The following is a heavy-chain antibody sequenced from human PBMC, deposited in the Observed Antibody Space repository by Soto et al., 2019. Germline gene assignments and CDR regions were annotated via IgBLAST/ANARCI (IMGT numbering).Heavy chain of an antibody. V-gene: IGHV3-30*18. J-gene: IGHJ6*03. CDR1: GFTFSSYG. Sequence: QVQLVESGGGVVQPGRSLRLSCAASGFTFSSYGMHWVRQAPGKGLEWVAVISYDGSNKYYADSVKGRFTISRDNSKNTLYLQMNSLRAEDTAVYYCAKDGQYCSSTSCPDYYYYYMDVWGKGTTVTVSS. CDR3: AKDGQYCSSTSCPDYYYYYMDV. D-gene: IGHD2-2*01. CDR2: ISYDGSNK.